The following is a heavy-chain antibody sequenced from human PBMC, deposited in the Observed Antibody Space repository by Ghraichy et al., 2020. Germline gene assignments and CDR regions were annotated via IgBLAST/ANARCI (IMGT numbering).Heavy chain of an antibody. V-gene: IGHV4-59*01. J-gene: IGHJ3*02. CDR3: AKWDEGRRAFEM. CDR1: GASISDYY. CDR2: GHYNGRT. D-gene: IGHD1-26*01. Sequence: PETLSLTCAVSGASISDYYWNWIRQPPGKGLEWIGFGHYNGRTLYNPSLKSRVTTSVDTSKNQFSLKMTSVTATDTAVYFCAKWDEGRRAFEMWGQGTMVTVSS.